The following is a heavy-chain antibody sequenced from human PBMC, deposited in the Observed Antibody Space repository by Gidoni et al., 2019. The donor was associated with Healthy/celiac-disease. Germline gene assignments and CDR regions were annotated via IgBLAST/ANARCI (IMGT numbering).Heavy chain of an antibody. CDR3: ASPSNYGGMDV. V-gene: IGHV4-39*01. Sequence: QLQLQESGPGLVKPSETLSLTCTVSGGSISSSSYYWGWIRQPPGKGLEWIGSIYYSGSTYYNPSLKSRVTISVDTSKNQFSLKLSSVTAADTAVYYCASPSNYGGMDVWGQGTTVTVSS. J-gene: IGHJ6*02. D-gene: IGHD4-4*01. CDR1: GGSISSSSYY. CDR2: IYYSGST.